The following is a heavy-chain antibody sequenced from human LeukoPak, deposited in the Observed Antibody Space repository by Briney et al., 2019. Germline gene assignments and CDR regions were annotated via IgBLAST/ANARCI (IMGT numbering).Heavy chain of an antibody. D-gene: IGHD5-12*01. CDR2: IYYSGST. V-gene: IGHV4-31*03. Sequence: SETLSLTCTVSGGSISSGGYYWSWIRQHPGKGLEWIGYIYYSGSTYYNPSLKSRVTISVDTSKNQFSLKLSSVTAADTAVYYCARPSVAWFDPWGQGTLVTVSS. CDR1: GGSISSGGYY. J-gene: IGHJ5*02. CDR3: ARPSVAWFDP.